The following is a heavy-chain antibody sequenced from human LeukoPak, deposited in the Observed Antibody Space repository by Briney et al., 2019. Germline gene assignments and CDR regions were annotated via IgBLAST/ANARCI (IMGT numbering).Heavy chain of an antibody. CDR2: IWYDGSNK. Sequence: GGSLRLSCAASGFTFSSYVMHWVRQAPGKGLEWVAVIWYDGSNKYYADSVKGRFTISRDNSKNTLYLQMNSLRAEDTAVYYCARSQYYYDSNGYFVFDYWGQGTLVTVSS. CDR3: ARSQYYYDSNGYFVFDY. CDR1: GFTFSSYV. D-gene: IGHD3-22*01. V-gene: IGHV3-33*01. J-gene: IGHJ4*02.